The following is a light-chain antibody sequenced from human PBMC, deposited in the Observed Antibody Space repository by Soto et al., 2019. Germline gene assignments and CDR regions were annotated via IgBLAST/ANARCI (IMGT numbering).Light chain of an antibody. CDR2: GAS. J-gene: IGKJ1*01. V-gene: IGKV3-20*01. CDR1: QSIRSSY. Sequence: EIVLTQSPGTLSLSPGERATLSCGASQSIRSSYLAWYQQKSGQAPRLLIYGASSRATGIPDRFSGSGSGTDFTLTISRLEPEDFAMYYCQHYGTSTWTFGQGTKVEI. CDR3: QHYGTSTWT.